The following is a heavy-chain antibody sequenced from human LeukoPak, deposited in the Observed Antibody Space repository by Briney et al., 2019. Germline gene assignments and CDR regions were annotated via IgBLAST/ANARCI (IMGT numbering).Heavy chain of an antibody. CDR3: AKDRRPYYYDSSGYYS. D-gene: IGHD3-22*01. CDR2: ISGSGGST. CDR1: GFTFSSYA. V-gene: IGHV3-23*01. Sequence: PGGSLRLSCAASGFTFSSYAMSWVRQAPGKGLEWVSAISGSGGSTYYADSVKGRFTISRDNSKNTLYLQMNSLRAEDTAVYYCAKDRRPYYYDSSGYYSRGQGTLVTVSS. J-gene: IGHJ4*02.